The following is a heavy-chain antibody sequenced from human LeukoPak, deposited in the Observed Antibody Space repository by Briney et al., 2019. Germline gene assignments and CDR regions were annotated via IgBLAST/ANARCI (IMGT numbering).Heavy chain of an antibody. V-gene: IGHV3-30*03. CDR1: GFTFSSYG. D-gene: IGHD6-19*01. CDR2: ISYDGSNK. Sequence: GGSLRLSCAASGFTFSSYGMHWVRQAPGKGLEWVAVISYDGSNKYYADSVKGRFTISRDNSKNTLYLQMNSLRAEDTAVYYCAVIAVAGENDAFDIWGQGTMVTASS. CDR3: AVIAVAGENDAFDI. J-gene: IGHJ3*02.